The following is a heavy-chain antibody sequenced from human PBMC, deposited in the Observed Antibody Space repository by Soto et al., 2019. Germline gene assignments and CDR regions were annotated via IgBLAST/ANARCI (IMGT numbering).Heavy chain of an antibody. V-gene: IGHV3-30-3*01. CDR3: ASSGKDAHGLWFGETLPYYYYGMDV. CDR1: GFTFSSYA. D-gene: IGHD3-10*01. Sequence: GGSLRLSCAASGFTFSSYAMHWVRQAPGKGLEWVAVISYDGSNKYYADSVKGRFTISRDNSKNTLYLQMNSLRAEDTAVYYCASSGKDAHGLWFGETLPYYYYGMDVWGQGTTVTVSS. J-gene: IGHJ6*02. CDR2: ISYDGSNK.